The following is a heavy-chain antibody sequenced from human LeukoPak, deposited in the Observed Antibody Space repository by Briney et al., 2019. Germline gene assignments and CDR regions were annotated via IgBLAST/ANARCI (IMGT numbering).Heavy chain of an antibody. Sequence: GGTLRLSCAASGFTFSSYGMSWVRQAPGKGLEWVSAISGSGGSTYYADSVKGRFTISRDNSKNTLYLQMNSLRAEDTAVYYCAKAGDYYGSGSYIDYWGQGTLVTVSS. J-gene: IGHJ4*02. D-gene: IGHD3-10*01. CDR3: AKAGDYYGSGSYIDY. V-gene: IGHV3-23*01. CDR1: GFTFSSYG. CDR2: ISGSGGST.